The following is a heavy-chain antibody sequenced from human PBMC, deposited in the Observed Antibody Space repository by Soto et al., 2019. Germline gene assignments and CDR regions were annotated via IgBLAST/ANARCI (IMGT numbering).Heavy chain of an antibody. CDR3: ARGVRSYYDTRDFDY. V-gene: IGHV4-59*12. D-gene: IGHD3-22*01. J-gene: IGHJ4*02. Sequence: PSETLSLTCSVSGGSIDNYYWSWIRQSPGKGLEWIGYIYYSGSTNYNPSLKSRVTISVDTSKNQFSLKLSSVTAADTAVYYCARGVRSYYDTRDFDYWGQGTLVTVSS. CDR2: IYYSGST. CDR1: GGSIDNYY.